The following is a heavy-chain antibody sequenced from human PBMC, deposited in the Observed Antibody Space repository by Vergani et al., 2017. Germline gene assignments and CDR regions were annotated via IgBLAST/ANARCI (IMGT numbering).Heavy chain of an antibody. J-gene: IGHJ4*02. CDR2: ISSNGGST. CDR3: VKGLPTRGSGWGGYFDY. D-gene: IGHD6-19*01. V-gene: IGHV3-64D*06. CDR1: GFTFSSYA. Sequence: EVQLVESGGGLVQPGGSLRLSCSASGFTFSSYAMHWVRQAPGKGLEYVSAISSNGGSTYYADSVKGRFTISRDNSKNTLYLPMSSLRAEDTAVYYCVKGLPTRGSGWGGYFDYWGQGTLVTVSS.